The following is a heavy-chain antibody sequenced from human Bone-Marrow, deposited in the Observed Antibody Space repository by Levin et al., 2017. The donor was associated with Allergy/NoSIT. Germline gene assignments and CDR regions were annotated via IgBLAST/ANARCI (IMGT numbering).Heavy chain of an antibody. V-gene: IGHV3-53*01. CDR3: TRWDGYADL. CDR2: FDASYNS. Sequence: GGSLRLSCEATGFSVTRGLTWVRQAPGKGLEWVSGFDASYNSYYRQSVKGRFTVSRDASNNMVFLQMNSLRLEDTAVYYCTRWDGYADLWGRGTLVTVS. D-gene: IGHD5-24*01. CDR1: GFSVTRG. J-gene: IGHJ4*02.